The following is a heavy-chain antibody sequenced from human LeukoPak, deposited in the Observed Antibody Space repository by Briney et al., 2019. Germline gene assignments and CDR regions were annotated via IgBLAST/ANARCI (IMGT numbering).Heavy chain of an antibody. CDR1: GGSISSGGYY. J-gene: IGHJ4*02. D-gene: IGHD4-17*01. Sequence: SQTLSLTCTVSGGSISSGGYYWSWIRQHPGKGLEWIGYIYYSGSTYYNPSLKSRVTISVDTSKNQFSLKLSSVTAADTAVYYCAGADDYGDYVDYWGQGTLVTVSS. V-gene: IGHV4-31*03. CDR2: IYYSGST. CDR3: AGADDYGDYVDY.